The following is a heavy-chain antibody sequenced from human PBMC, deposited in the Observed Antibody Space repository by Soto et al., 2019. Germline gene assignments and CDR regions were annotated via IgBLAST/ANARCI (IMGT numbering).Heavy chain of an antibody. D-gene: IGHD2-2*01. J-gene: IGHJ4*01. CDR2: IGTDGNT. Sequence: PGGSLRLSCAASGFTFNSYAMNWVRQAPGKGLAWVSAIGTDGNTYYANSVKDRFTISRDNSRTTLYLQMNSLRVEDTALYYCVRKYPGTRPFDYWGQGTLVTV. CDR1: GFTFNSYA. V-gene: IGHV3-23*01. CDR3: VRKYPGTRPFDY.